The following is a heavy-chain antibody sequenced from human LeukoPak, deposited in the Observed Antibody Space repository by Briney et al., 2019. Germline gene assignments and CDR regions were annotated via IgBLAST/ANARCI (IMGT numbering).Heavy chain of an antibody. CDR3: ARVNRGDVSQFGAFDV. CDR1: GFTFSKNW. Sequence: GGSLRLSCAASGFTFSKNWMKGVRQAPGKGLEWVANINPDGTEKNYEDSVKGRFTISRDNAKDSLFLQMNNLRVEDTAVYYCARVNRGDVSQFGAFDVWGQGTVVTVSS. V-gene: IGHV3-7*05. J-gene: IGHJ3*01. CDR2: INPDGTEK. D-gene: IGHD3-10*01.